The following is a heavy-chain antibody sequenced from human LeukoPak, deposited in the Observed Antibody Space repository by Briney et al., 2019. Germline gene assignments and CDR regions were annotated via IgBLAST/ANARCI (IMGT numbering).Heavy chain of an antibody. Sequence: RSGGSLRLSCAASGFTFSSYAMHWVRQAPGKGLEWVAVISYDGSNKYYADSVKGRFTISRDNSKNTLYLQMNSLRAEDTAVYYCAKDLSAVVTATGGHDYWGQGTLVTVSS. CDR3: AKDLSAVVTATGGHDY. D-gene: IGHD2-21*02. V-gene: IGHV3-30*04. J-gene: IGHJ4*02. CDR1: GFTFSSYA. CDR2: ISYDGSNK.